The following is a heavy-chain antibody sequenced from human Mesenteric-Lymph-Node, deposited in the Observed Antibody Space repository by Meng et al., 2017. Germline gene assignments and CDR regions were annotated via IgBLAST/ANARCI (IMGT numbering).Heavy chain of an antibody. J-gene: IGHJ3*02. V-gene: IGHV4-4*07. D-gene: IGHD3-10*01. CDR1: GGSISSYY. CDR3: ARDQELWFGELLGAFDI. CDR2: IYTSGST. Sequence: GSLRLSCTVSGGSISSYYWSWIRQPAGKGLEWIGRIYTSGSTYYNPSLKSRVTISVDTSKNQFSLKLSSVTAADTAVYYCARDQELWFGELLGAFDIWGQGTMVTVSS.